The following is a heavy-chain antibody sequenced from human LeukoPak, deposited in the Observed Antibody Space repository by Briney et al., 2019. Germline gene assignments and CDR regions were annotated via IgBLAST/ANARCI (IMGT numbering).Heavy chain of an antibody. Sequence: SVILCLTCTVSGVSISGYYWRWLRQPPGKELEWIGYIYYTGSTDYNPSLKSRVTMSLDTSKNQFSLNLRSVTATDTAVYYCARRTYYDTLTGYNYWYFDLWGCGTLVTVSS. CDR2: IYYTGST. CDR1: GVSISGYY. J-gene: IGHJ2*01. CDR3: ARRTYYDTLTGYNYWYFDL. D-gene: IGHD3-9*01. V-gene: IGHV4-59*07.